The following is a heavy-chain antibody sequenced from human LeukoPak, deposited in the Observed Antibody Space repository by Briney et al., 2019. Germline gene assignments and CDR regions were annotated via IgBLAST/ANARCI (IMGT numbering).Heavy chain of an antibody. CDR3: ARMKSGYNPFDY. D-gene: IGHD3-3*01. CDR2: ISSSGST. V-gene: IGHV4-61*02. Sequence: SETLSLTCTVSGDSISSGDYYWSWIRQPAGKGLEWIGRISSSGSTNYNPSLKSRVTISVDTSKNQFSLKLSSVTAADTAVYYCARMKSGYNPFDYWGQGTLVTVSS. J-gene: IGHJ4*02. CDR1: GDSISSGDYY.